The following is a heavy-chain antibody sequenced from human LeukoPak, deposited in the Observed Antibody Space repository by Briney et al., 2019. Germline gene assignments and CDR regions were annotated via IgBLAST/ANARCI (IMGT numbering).Heavy chain of an antibody. D-gene: IGHD2-21*02. V-gene: IGHV3-66*01. CDR2: NYSGGST. J-gene: IGHJ3*02. CDR3: ARDRYCGGDCYSQGDAFDI. Sequence: GGSLRLSCAASGFTVSSNYMSWVREARGKGLEEVIVNYSGGSTYFAASVKGRFTISRDSSKSTLYLQMNSLRAEDTALHHCARDRYCGGDCYSQGDAFDIWGQGTMVTVSS. CDR1: GFTVSSNY.